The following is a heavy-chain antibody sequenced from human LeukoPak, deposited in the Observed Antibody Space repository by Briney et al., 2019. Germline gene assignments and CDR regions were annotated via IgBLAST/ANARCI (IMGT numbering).Heavy chain of an antibody. V-gene: IGHV1-18*01. CDR1: GYTFTSYG. D-gene: IGHD3-22*01. J-gene: IGHJ4*02. CDR3: ARDRAYDSSGYDFGY. CDR2: ISAYNGNT. Sequence: GASVKVSCKASGYTFTSYGISWVRQAPGQGLEWMGWISAYNGNTNYAQKLQGRVTMTTDTSTSTAYMELRSLRSDDTAVYYCARDRAYDSSGYDFGYWGQGTLVTVSS.